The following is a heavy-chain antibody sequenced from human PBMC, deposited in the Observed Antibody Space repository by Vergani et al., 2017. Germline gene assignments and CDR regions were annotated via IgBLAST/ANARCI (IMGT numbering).Heavy chain of an antibody. V-gene: IGHV4-61*08. CDR2: IYYSGST. J-gene: IGHJ4*02. CDR1: GGSISSGAYY. Sequence: QVQLQESGPGLVKPSQTLSLTCTVSGGSISSGAYYWSWIRQHPGKGLEWIGYIYYSGSTNYNPSLKSRVTISVDTSKNQFSLKLSSVTAADTAVYYCARHNYGDLDYFDYWGQGTLVTVSS. D-gene: IGHD4-17*01. CDR3: ARHNYGDLDYFDY.